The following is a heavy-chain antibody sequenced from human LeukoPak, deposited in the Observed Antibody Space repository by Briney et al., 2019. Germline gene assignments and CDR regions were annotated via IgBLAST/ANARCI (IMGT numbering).Heavy chain of an antibody. CDR3: ASTRNYDILTGPTFDY. Sequence: PSETLSLTCTVSGGSISSYYWSWIRQPPGKGLEWIGYIYYSGSTNYNPSLESRVTISVDTSKNQFSLKLSSVTAADTAVYYCASTRNYDILTGPTFDYWGQGTLVTVSS. CDR2: IYYSGST. CDR1: GGSISSYY. D-gene: IGHD3-9*01. V-gene: IGHV4-59*01. J-gene: IGHJ4*02.